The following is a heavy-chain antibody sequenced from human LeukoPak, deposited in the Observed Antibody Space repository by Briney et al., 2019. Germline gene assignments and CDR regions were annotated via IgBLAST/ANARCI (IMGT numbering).Heavy chain of an antibody. D-gene: IGHD3-10*01. CDR1: GFTFSNYA. J-gene: IGHJ6*02. CDR2: ISGSGGRT. CDR3: AKDRYYGSGSYYAYYYYGMDV. Sequence: GGSLRLSCAASGFTFSNYAMSWVRQAPGKGLEWVSAISGSGGRTYYADSVKGRFIISRDNSKNTLYLQMNSLRAEDTAVYYCAKDRYYGSGSYYAYYYYGMDVWGQGTTVTVSS. V-gene: IGHV3-23*01.